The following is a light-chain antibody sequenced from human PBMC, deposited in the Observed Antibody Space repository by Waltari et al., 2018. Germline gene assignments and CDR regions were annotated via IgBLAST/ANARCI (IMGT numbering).Light chain of an antibody. CDR1: SSDIGGYDY. J-gene: IGLJ2*01. V-gene: IGLV2-11*01. CDR2: EVT. Sequence: QAALTQPRSVSGSPGQSVTISCTGTSSDIGGYDYVSWYQQHPGTAPNLMIYEVTKRTSGVSVRFSASKSGSTASLTISGRQAEDEADYSCCSYAGSDTVLFGGGTRLTVL. CDR3: CSYAGSDTVL.